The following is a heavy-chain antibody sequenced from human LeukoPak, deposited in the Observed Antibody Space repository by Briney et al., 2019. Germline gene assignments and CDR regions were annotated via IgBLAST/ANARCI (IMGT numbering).Heavy chain of an antibody. CDR2: IYTSGST. V-gene: IGHV4-4*07. CDR1: GGSISSYY. J-gene: IGHJ5*01. Sequence: PSETMSLTCTVSGGSISSYYWSWIRQPAGKGLEWIGRIYTSGSTNYNPSLKSRVTMSVDTSKNQFSLKLSSVTAAHTAVYYCARAGPTRGYSKHNWFDPWSQGTLVTVSS. D-gene: IGHD6-13*01. CDR3: ARAGPTRGYSKHNWFDP.